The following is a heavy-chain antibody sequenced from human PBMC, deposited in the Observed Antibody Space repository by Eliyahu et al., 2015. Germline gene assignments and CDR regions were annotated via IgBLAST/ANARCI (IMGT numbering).Heavy chain of an antibody. J-gene: IGHJ5*02. V-gene: IGHV7-4-1*02. Sequence: QVQLVQSGSELXKPGASVKVXCKASGXXXTDHAINWVRQAPGQGLEWVGWINTNTGNPTYAQGFTGRFVFSLDTSVSTAYLQISSLKAEDTGVYYCARDWGQRSSPLNWFDPWGQGTLVTVSS. CDR1: GXXXTDHA. CDR3: ARDWGQRSSPLNWFDP. CDR2: INTNTGNP. D-gene: IGHD3-16*01.